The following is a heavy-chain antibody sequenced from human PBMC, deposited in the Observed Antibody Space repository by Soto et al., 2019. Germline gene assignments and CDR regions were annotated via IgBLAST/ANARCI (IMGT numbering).Heavy chain of an antibody. Sequence: QLQLQESGPGLVKPSETLSLTCTVSGGSISSSSYYWGWLRQPPGKGLEWIGSIYYSGSTYYIPSLKTRITTSVDTAKNPFALKLSSVTAADTAVYFCATGNDYGDLIDYWGQGTLVTVSS. J-gene: IGHJ4*02. V-gene: IGHV4-39*01. CDR2: IYYSGST. D-gene: IGHD4-17*01. CDR3: ATGNDYGDLIDY. CDR1: GGSISSSSYY.